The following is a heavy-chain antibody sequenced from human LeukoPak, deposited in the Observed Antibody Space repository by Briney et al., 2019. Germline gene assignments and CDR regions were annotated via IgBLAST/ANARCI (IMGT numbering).Heavy chain of an antibody. Sequence: SQTLSLTCATSGDSVSSNSAAWNWIRQSPSRGLEWLGRTYYRSKWFNDYAVSVKSRITINPDTSKNQFSLQLNSVTPEDTAVYYCARSTMFRGAMLAAFDTWGQGTMVTVSS. J-gene: IGHJ3*02. V-gene: IGHV6-1*01. D-gene: IGHD3-10*01. CDR3: ARSTMFRGAMLAAFDT. CDR2: TYYRSKWFN. CDR1: GDSVSSNSAA.